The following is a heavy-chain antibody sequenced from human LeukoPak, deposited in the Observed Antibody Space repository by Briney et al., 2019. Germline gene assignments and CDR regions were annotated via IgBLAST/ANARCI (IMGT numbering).Heavy chain of an antibody. J-gene: IGHJ4*02. V-gene: IGHV3-23*01. CDR1: GFPFTSYA. Sequence: TGGSLRLSCAASGFPFTSYAMSWVRQAPGKGLEWVSSIGGTGGNTYYADSVKGRFTISRDNSKNTLYLQMNSLRAEDTAVYYCAKYRGFGDSYDSWGQGTLVTVSS. CDR2: IGGTGGNT. CDR3: AKYRGFGDSYDS. D-gene: IGHD3-10*01.